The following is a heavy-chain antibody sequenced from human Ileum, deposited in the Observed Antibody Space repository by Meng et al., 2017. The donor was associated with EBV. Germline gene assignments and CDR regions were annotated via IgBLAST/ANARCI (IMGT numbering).Heavy chain of an antibody. J-gene: IGHJ4*02. V-gene: IGHV4-39*01. CDR2: IYYSGST. D-gene: IGHD2-2*01. CDR3: ARSIVVVPAAIYY. CDR1: GGSISSSSYY. Sequence: QRQRRDSGPGLVKPPETLSLTCTVSGGSISSSSYYWGWIRQPPGKGLEWIGSIYYSGSTYYNPSLKSRVTISVDTSKNQFSLKLSSVTAADTAVYYCARSIVVVPAAIYYWGQGTLVTVSS.